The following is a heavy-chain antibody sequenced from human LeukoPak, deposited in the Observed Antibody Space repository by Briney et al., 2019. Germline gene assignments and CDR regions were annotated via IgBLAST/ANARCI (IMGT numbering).Heavy chain of an antibody. V-gene: IGHV1-69*13. J-gene: IGHJ4*02. CDR2: IIPIFGTA. CDR1: GGTFISYA. CDR3: AREAVAGTRTPDY. Sequence: SVKVSCKASGGTFISYAISWVRQAPGQGLEWMGGIIPIFGTANYAQKFQGRVTITADESTSTAYMELSSLRSEDTAVYHCAREAVAGTRTPDYWGQGTLVTVSS. D-gene: IGHD6-19*01.